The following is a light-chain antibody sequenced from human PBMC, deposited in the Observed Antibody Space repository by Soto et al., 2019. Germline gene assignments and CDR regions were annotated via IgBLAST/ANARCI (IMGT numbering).Light chain of an antibody. CDR1: QSVSSSY. CDR3: QQYSNLPLT. Sequence: EIVLTQSPGTLSLSPGERATLSCRASQSVSSSYLAWYQQKPGQAPRLLIYGASSRATGIPDRFSGSGSGTDFTLTISRLEPEDFAVHYCQQYSNLPLTFGGGTKVDVK. J-gene: IGKJ4*01. CDR2: GAS. V-gene: IGKV3-20*01.